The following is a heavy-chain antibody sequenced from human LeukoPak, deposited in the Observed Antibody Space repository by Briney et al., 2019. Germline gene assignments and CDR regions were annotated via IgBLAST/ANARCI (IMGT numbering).Heavy chain of an antibody. V-gene: IGHV3-21*01. CDR2: ISSSSSYI. Sequence: GGSLRLSCAASGFTFSSYSMNWVRQAPGKGLEWVSSISSSSSYIYYADSVKGRFTISRDNAKNSLYLQMNSLRAEDTAVYYCARVWEHPWDRRHYDILTGYSDYWGQGTLVTVSS. J-gene: IGHJ4*02. D-gene: IGHD3-9*01. CDR3: ARVWEHPWDRRHYDILTGYSDY. CDR1: GFTFSSYS.